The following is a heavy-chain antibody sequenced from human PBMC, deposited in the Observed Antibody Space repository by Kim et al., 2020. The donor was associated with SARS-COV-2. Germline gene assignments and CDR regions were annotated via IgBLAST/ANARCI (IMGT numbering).Heavy chain of an antibody. CDR1: GFTVSSNY. CDR3: ARDGTGSTTDY. D-gene: IGHD2-2*01. V-gene: IGHV3-53*01. J-gene: IGHJ4*02. Sequence: GGSLRLSCAASGFTVSSNYMSWVRQAPGKGLEWVSVIYSGGSTYYADSVKGRFTISRDNSKNTLYLQMNSLRAEDTAVYYCARDGTGSTTDYWGQGTLVTVSS. CDR2: IYSGGST.